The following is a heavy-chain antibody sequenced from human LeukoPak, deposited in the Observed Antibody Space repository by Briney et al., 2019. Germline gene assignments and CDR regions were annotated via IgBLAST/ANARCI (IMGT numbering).Heavy chain of an antibody. V-gene: IGHV3-7*01. D-gene: IGHD3-3*01. Sequence: GGSLRLSCAASGFTFNKWWMNWVRQAPGKGLEWVANIKEDSSENYVDSMKGRFTISRDNAKNSLYLQMNRLIAKDTAVYYCARESGRFRFDSWGQGTLVTVSS. CDR3: ARESGRFRFDS. CDR1: GFTFNKWW. J-gene: IGHJ5*01. CDR2: IKEDSSEN.